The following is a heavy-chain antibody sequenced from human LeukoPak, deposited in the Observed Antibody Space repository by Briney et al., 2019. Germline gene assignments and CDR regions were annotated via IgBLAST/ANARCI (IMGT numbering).Heavy chain of an antibody. Sequence: PSQTLSLTCAISGDSVSSNSAAWNWIRQSPSRGLEWLGRTYYRSKWYNDYAVSAKSRITINPDTSKNQFSLQLNSVTPEDTAVYYCARDSIAKGSGSYKYYFDYWGQGTLVTVSS. D-gene: IGHD1-26*01. CDR3: ARDSIAKGSGSYKYYFDY. CDR2: TYYRSKWYN. CDR1: GDSVSSNSAA. J-gene: IGHJ4*02. V-gene: IGHV6-1*01.